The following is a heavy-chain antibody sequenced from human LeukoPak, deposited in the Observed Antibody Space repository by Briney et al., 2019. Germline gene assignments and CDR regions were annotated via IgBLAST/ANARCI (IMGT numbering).Heavy chain of an antibody. CDR1: GGSLSSYY. J-gene: IGHJ4*02. CDR2: IYYSGGT. D-gene: IGHD5-18*01. CDR3: ASARGSNYGSLGD. Sequence: SETLSLTCSVSGGSLSSYYWSWIRQPPGKGLEWIGYIYYSGGTNYNPSLKSRVTISIDTSKSQFSLKLTSVTAADTAVYYCASARGSNYGSLGDWGQGTLVTVSS. V-gene: IGHV4-59*01.